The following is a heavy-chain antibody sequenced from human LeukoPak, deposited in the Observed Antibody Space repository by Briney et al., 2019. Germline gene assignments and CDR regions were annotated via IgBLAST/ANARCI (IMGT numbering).Heavy chain of an antibody. CDR1: GFTFDDYA. D-gene: IGHD4-17*01. J-gene: IGHJ4*02. CDR2: IRWNSGSI. V-gene: IGHV3-9*03. Sequence: GRSLRLSCAASGFTFDDYAMHWVRQAPGKGLEWVSGIRWNSGSIGYADSVKGRFTISRDNAKNSLYLQMNSLRAEDMALNYCAKGTDYGDYAYFDYWGQGTLVTVSS. CDR3: AKGTDYGDYAYFDY.